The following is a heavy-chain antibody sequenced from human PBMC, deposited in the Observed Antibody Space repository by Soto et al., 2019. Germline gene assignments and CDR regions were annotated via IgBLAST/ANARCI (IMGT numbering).Heavy chain of an antibody. CDR1: GYTFTSYG. Sequence: QVQLVQSGGEVKKPGASVKLSCTASGYTFTSYGISWVRQAPGQGLEWMGWISAYNGKTNYAQNVQGRVTMTTDTSTRTAYMDPRSMRSDDTAVYYCARGGDVNYSHGMDVWCQGTTVTVSS. D-gene: IGHD5-12*01. CDR2: ISAYNGKT. J-gene: IGHJ6*02. CDR3: ARGGDVNYSHGMDV. V-gene: IGHV1-18*01.